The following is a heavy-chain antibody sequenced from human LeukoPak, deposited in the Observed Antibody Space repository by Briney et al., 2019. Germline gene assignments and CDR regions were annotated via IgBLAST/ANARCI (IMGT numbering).Heavy chain of an antibody. V-gene: IGHV4-34*01. CDR3: ARNSYSDGYLTGYYFDF. CDR2: INHSGST. CDR1: GGSFSGYY. D-gene: IGHD5-18*01. J-gene: IGHJ4*02. Sequence: RSSETLSLTCAVYGGSFSGYYWSWIRQSPGKGLEWIGEINHSGSTNYNPSLKSRVTVSVDTSKNQFSLNLSSVTAADTAVYYCARNSYSDGYLTGYYFDFWGQGTLVTVSS.